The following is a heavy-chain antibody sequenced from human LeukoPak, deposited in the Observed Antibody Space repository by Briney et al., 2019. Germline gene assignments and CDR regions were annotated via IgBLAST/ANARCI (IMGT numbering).Heavy chain of an antibody. Sequence: SETLSLTCTVSGGSISSSSYYWGWIRQPPGKGLEWIGSVHYSGSTYYNPSLKSRVTMSVDTSKNQFSLNLNSVTAADTAVYYCAGPISSSWYGGFGYWGQGILVIVSS. D-gene: IGHD6-13*01. CDR2: VHYSGST. CDR3: AGPISSSWYGGFGY. J-gene: IGHJ4*02. CDR1: GGSISSSSYY. V-gene: IGHV4-39*01.